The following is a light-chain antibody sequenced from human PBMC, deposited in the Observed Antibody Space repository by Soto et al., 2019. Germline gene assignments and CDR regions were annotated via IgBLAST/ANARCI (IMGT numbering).Light chain of an antibody. Sequence: QSALTQPASVSGSPGQSITISCTGTSSDVGDYNYVSWYQQHPGKAPKLMIYEVSHRPSGISNRFSGSKSGNTASLTISGLQAEDEADYYCSSYTSSTLLFGGGTKLTVL. J-gene: IGLJ2*01. V-gene: IGLV2-14*01. CDR1: SSDVGDYNY. CDR3: SSYTSSTLL. CDR2: EVS.